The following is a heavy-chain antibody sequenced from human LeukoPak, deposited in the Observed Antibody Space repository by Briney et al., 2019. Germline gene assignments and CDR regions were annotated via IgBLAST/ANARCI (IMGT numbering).Heavy chain of an antibody. CDR3: TTARNMVRGVIPLDY. J-gene: IGHJ4*02. V-gene: IGHV3-30*02. CDR2: IRYDGSYK. CDR1: GFTL. Sequence: GGSLRLSCAASGFTLHWVRQAPGKGLEWVAFIRYDGSYKYYADSVKGRFTISRDNSKNTLYLQMNSLKTGDTAVYYCTTARNMVRGVIPLDYWGQGTLVTVSS. D-gene: IGHD3-10*01.